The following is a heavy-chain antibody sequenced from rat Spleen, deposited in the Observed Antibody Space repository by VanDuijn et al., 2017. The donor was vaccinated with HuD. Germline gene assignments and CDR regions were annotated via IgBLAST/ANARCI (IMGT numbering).Heavy chain of an antibody. D-gene: IGHD1-6*01. CDR1: GFTFSHYD. Sequence: EVQLVESGGGLVQPGRSMKLSCAASGFTFSHYDMAWVRQTPKKGLEWVATISFDGGNTYYPDSVKGRFTISRDNAENTVYLQMNSLRSEDTATYYCEKGGYTTDYVMDAWGQGASVTVSS. CDR2: ISFDGGNT. V-gene: IGHV5-25*01. J-gene: IGHJ4*01. CDR3: EKGGYTTDYVMDA.